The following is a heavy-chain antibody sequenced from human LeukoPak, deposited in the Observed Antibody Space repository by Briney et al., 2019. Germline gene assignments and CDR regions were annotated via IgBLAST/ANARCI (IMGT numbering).Heavy chain of an antibody. D-gene: IGHD4-17*01. Sequence: PGGSLRLSCAASGFTFSSYAMNWVRQAPGKGLEWVSVISGSGDSTYYADSVKGRFTISRDNSNNTLYLQMNSLRAEDTAVYYCANDLYGDYSSDYWGQGTLVTVSS. V-gene: IGHV3-23*01. J-gene: IGHJ4*02. CDR3: ANDLYGDYSSDY. CDR1: GFTFSSYA. CDR2: ISGSGDST.